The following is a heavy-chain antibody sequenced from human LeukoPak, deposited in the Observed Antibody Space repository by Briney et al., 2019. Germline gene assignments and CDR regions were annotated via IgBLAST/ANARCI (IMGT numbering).Heavy chain of an antibody. J-gene: IGHJ5*02. V-gene: IGHV4-61*02. CDR3: ARDPTATYYDFWSGYYYGDNWFDP. CDR2: IYTSGIT. D-gene: IGHD3-3*01. CDR1: DDSIRSGIYD. Sequence: PTETLSLTCTVSDDSIRSGIYDSSWIRQPAGKGLEWIVRIYTSGITTANPSLKSRVTISVDTSKNQFSLKLSSVTAADTAVYYCARDPTATYYDFWSGYYYGDNWFDPWGQGTLVTVSS.